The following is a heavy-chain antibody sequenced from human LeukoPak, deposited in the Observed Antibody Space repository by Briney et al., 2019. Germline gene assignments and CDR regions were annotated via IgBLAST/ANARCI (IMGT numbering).Heavy chain of an antibody. CDR2: ISYEGSNK. Sequence: GGSLRLSCAASGFTFSSYAMHWVRQAPGKGLEWVAVISYEGSNKYYADSVKGRFTISRDNSKNTLYLQMNSLRAEDTTVYYCARDRIAVAGTRYAFDIWGQGTMVTVSS. J-gene: IGHJ3*02. D-gene: IGHD6-19*01. V-gene: IGHV3-30*04. CDR1: GFTFSSYA. CDR3: ARDRIAVAGTRYAFDI.